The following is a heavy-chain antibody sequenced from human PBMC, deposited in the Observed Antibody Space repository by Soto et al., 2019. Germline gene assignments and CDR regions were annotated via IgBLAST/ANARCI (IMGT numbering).Heavy chain of an antibody. J-gene: IGHJ4*02. CDR3: AKDQNFVLMVYAISWNPLDY. V-gene: IGHV3-23*01. Sequence: PGGSLRLSCAASGFTFSSYAMSWVRQAPGKGLEWVSAISGSGGSTYYADSVKGRFTISRDNSKNTLYLQMNSLRAEDTAVYYCAKDQNFVLMVYAISWNPLDYWGQGTLVTVSS. CDR1: GFTFSSYA. D-gene: IGHD2-8*01. CDR2: ISGSGGST.